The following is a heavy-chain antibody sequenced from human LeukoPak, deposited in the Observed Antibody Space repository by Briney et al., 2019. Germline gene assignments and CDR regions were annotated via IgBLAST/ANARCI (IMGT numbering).Heavy chain of an antibody. Sequence: GGSLRLSCATSGFSFSIYGMHWVRQAQGKGLEWVALTWYDGSNKNYADSVKGRFTISRDNSKNTLYLQMNSLRTEDTALYYCAKELYGSGPCDYWGQGTLVTVSS. V-gene: IGHV3-33*06. CDR3: AKELYGSGPCDY. CDR1: GFSFSIYG. CDR2: TWYDGSNK. J-gene: IGHJ4*02. D-gene: IGHD6-19*01.